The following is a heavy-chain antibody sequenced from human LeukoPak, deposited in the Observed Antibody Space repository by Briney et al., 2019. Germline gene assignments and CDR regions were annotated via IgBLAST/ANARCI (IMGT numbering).Heavy chain of an antibody. CDR1: GGSSSSYY. J-gene: IGHJ4*02. D-gene: IGHD1-26*01. CDR2: IYTSGCT. CDR3: ATERGSYFFDY. Sequence: SETLSLTCTVSGGSSSSYYWSWIRQPAGKGLEWIGRIYTSGCTNYSPSLKSGVTMSVDTSKNQFSLKLSSVTAADTAVYYCATERGSYFFDYWGQGTLVTVSS. V-gene: IGHV4-4*07.